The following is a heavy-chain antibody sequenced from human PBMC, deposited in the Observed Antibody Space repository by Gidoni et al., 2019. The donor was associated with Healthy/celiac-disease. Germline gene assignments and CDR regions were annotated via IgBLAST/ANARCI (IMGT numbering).Heavy chain of an antibody. CDR3: ARGRYYYDSSGYSYYFDY. Sequence: QVQLQQWGAGLLKPSETLSLPCAVYGGSFSGYYWSWIRQPPGKGLEWIGEINHSGSTNYNPSLKSRVTISVDTSKNQFSLKLSSVTAADTAVYYCARGRYYYDSSGYSYYFDYWGQGTLVTVSS. J-gene: IGHJ4*02. CDR1: GGSFSGYY. V-gene: IGHV4-34*01. CDR2: INHSGST. D-gene: IGHD3-22*01.